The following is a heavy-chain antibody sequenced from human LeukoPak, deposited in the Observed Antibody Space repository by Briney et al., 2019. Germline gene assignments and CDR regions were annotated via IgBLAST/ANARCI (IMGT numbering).Heavy chain of an antibody. J-gene: IGHJ4*02. CDR2: INSDGSST. CDR1: GFTFSSYW. D-gene: IGHD2-15*01. CDR3: ARALYCSAGSCYSGPDY. Sequence: GGSLRLSCAASGFTFSSYWMHWVRQAPGKGLVWVSRINSDGSSTSYADSVKGRFTISRGNAKNTLYLQMNSLRAEDTAVYYCARALYCSAGSCYSGPDYWGQGTLVTVSS. V-gene: IGHV3-74*01.